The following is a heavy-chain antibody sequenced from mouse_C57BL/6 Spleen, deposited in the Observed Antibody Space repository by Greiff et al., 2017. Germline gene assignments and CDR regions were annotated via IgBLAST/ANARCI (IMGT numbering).Heavy chain of an antibody. V-gene: IGHV5-17*01. CDR3: ARDEGLRRGGYFDY. J-gene: IGHJ2*01. CDR2: ISSGSSTI. D-gene: IGHD2-4*01. Sequence: EVQLVESGGGLVKPGGSLKLSCAASGFTFSDYGMHWVRQAPEKGLEWVAYISSGSSTIYYADTVKGRFTISRDNAKNTLFLQMTSLRSEDTAMYYCARDEGLRRGGYFDYWGQGTTLTVSS. CDR1: GFTFSDYG.